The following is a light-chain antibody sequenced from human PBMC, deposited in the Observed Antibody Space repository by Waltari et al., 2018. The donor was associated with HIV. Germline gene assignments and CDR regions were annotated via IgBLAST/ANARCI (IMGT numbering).Light chain of an antibody. CDR1: RSNIGAAYD. CDR2: GNK. CDR3: QSYDRSLSASVV. J-gene: IGLJ2*01. V-gene: IGLV1-40*01. Sequence: QSVLTQPPSASGAPGQRVTISCTGGRSNIGAAYDVHWYQQIPGTAPKLLISGNKNRPSGVPDRFSASKSGTSASLAITGLQAEDEADYFCQSYDRSLSASVVFGGGTKLTVL.